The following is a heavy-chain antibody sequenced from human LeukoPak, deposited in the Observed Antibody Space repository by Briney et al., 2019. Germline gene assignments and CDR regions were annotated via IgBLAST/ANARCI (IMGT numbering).Heavy chain of an antibody. CDR2: MNPNSGNT. CDR1: GYTFTSYD. Sequence: ASVKVSCKASGYTFTSYDINWVRQATGQGLEWMGWMNPNSGNTGYAQKFQGRVTITRNTSISTAYMELSSLRSEDTAVYYCARALYDFWSGYYFFDPWGQGTLVTVSS. D-gene: IGHD3-3*01. V-gene: IGHV1-8*03. J-gene: IGHJ5*02. CDR3: ARALYDFWSGYYFFDP.